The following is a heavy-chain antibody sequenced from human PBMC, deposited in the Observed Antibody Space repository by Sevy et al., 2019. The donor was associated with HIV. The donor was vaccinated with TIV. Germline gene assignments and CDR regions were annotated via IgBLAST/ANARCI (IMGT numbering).Heavy chain of an antibody. CDR3: ARVVTGTSVPSNWFDP. CDR2: IYRSGST. CDR1: GGSISSSNW. V-gene: IGHV4-4*02. D-gene: IGHD1-1*01. J-gene: IGHJ5*02. Sequence: SETLSLTCAVSGGSISSSNWWSWVRQPPGKGLEWIGEIYRSGSTNYNPSLKSRVTISVDKSKNQFSLKLGSVTAADTAVYYCARVVTGTSVPSNWFDPWGQGTLVTVSS.